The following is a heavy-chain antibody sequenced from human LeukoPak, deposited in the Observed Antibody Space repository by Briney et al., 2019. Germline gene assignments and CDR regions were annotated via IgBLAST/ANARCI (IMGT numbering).Heavy chain of an antibody. CDR1: GGSISSYY. J-gene: IGHJ4*02. CDR3: ARARSGSHRREFDY. D-gene: IGHD3-16*02. Sequence: PSETLSHTCTVSGGSISSYYWSWIRQPPGKGLEWIGYIYYSGSTNYNPSLKSRVTISVDTSKNQFSLKLSSVTAADTAVYYCARARSGSHRREFDYWGQGTLVTVSS. V-gene: IGHV4-59*01. CDR2: IYYSGST.